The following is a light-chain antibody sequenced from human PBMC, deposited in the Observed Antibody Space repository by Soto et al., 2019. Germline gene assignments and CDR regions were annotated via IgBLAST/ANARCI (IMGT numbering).Light chain of an antibody. J-gene: IGLJ1*01. CDR3: QSYDSSRSGYV. V-gene: IGLV1-40*01. CDR1: STDIGACND. Sequence: QSVLTQPASVSGSPGQWITISCTGTSTDIGACNDVHWYQQLPGTAPKLLIFANINRPSGVPDRFSGSKSGTSASLAITGLRAEDEADYYCQSYDSSRSGYVFGTGTKVTVL. CDR2: ANI.